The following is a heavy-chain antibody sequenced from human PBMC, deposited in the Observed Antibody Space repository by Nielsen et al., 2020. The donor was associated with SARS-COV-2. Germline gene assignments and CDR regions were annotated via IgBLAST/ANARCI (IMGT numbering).Heavy chain of an antibody. CDR2: ISSSSSYI. CDR3: ARVAAAARIDY. CDR1: GFTFSSYS. Sequence: GESLKISCAASGFTFSSYSMNWVRQAPGKGLEWVSSISSSSSYIYYAGSVKGRFTISRDNAKNSLYLQMNSLRAEDTAVYYCARVAAAARIDYWGQGTLVTVSS. J-gene: IGHJ4*02. V-gene: IGHV3-21*01. D-gene: IGHD6-13*01.